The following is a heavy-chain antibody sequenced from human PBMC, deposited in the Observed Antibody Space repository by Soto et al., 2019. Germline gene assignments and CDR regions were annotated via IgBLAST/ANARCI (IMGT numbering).Heavy chain of an antibody. Sequence: QVQLVQSGAEVKKPGASVKVSCKASGYTFTSYGISWVRQAPGQGLEWMGWISAYNGNTNYAQKLQGRGTMTTDTSTSTAYMELRSLRSDDTAVHYCARDIVVVVAATRIYYYYMHVWGKGTTVTVSS. V-gene: IGHV1-18*01. J-gene: IGHJ6*03. CDR1: GYTFTSYG. CDR2: ISAYNGNT. CDR3: ARDIVVVVAATRIYYYYMHV. D-gene: IGHD2-15*01.